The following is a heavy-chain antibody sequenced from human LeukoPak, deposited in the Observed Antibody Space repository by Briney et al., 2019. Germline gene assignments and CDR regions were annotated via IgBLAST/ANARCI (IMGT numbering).Heavy chain of an antibody. CDR2: INPNSGGT. D-gene: IGHD3-3*01. V-gene: IGHV1-2*02. Sequence: GASVKVSCTASGYTFTGYYMHWVRQAPGQGLEWMGWINPNSGGTNYAQKFQGRVTMTRDTSISTAYMELSRLRSDDTAVYYCARDRFLEWLLRYYYYGMDVWGQGTTVTVSS. CDR1: GYTFTGYY. J-gene: IGHJ6*02. CDR3: ARDRFLEWLLRYYYYGMDV.